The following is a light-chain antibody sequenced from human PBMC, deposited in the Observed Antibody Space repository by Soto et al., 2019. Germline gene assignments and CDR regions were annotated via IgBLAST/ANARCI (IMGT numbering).Light chain of an antibody. V-gene: IGLV1-40*01. CDR3: QSYDSTLSARYV. CDR2: GNN. J-gene: IGLJ1*01. Sequence: QSVLTQPPSVSGAPGQRVTISCTGSSSNIGANYDVHWYQHRPGTAPKLLIFGNNNRPSGVPDRFSGSKSGTSASLAITGLQAEDEGDYYCQSYDSTLSARYVFGTGTNVTV. CDR1: SSNIGANYD.